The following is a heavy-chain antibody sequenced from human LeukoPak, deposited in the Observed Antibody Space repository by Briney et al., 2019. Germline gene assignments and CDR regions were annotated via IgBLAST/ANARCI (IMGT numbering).Heavy chain of an antibody. CDR1: GDSMSDYF. CDR3: ARTLGYSYGYGY. V-gene: IGHV4-59*08. J-gene: IGHJ4*02. CDR2: AADSGST. D-gene: IGHD5-18*01. Sequence: SETLSLTCTVSGDSMSDYFWTWIRQPPGKGLEWIGYAADSGSTNYNPSLKSRVTISVDTSKNQFSLKLSSVTAADTAVYYCARTLGYSYGYGYWGQGTLVTVSS.